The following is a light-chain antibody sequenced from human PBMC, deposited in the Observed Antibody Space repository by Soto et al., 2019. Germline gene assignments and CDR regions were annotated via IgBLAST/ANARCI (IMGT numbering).Light chain of an antibody. J-gene: IGLJ2*01. V-gene: IGLV3-1*01. CDR3: QAWDSSTVV. Sequence: SYELIQPPSVSVSPGQTASITCSGDKLGYKYACWYQQKPGQSPVLVIYQDNKRPSGIPERFSGSNSGNTATLTISGTQALDEADYYCQAWDSSTVVFGGGTSSPS. CDR2: QDN. CDR1: KLGYKY.